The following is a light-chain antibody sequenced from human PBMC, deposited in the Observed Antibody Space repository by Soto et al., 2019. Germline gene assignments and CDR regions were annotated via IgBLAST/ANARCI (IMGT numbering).Light chain of an antibody. CDR1: SSDIGVYNS. CDR2: EVS. Sequence: QSVLSQPASVSGSPGQSITISCTGTSSDIGVYNSVSWYQQFPGKAPKLILYEVSDRPSGVSNRFSGSKSGNTASLTISGLQAEDEADYYCSSYTSSNTLWVFGGGTKVTVL. V-gene: IGLV2-14*01. J-gene: IGLJ3*02. CDR3: SSYTSSNTLWV.